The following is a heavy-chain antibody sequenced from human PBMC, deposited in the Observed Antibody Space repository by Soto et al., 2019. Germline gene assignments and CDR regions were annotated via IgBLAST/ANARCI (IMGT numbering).Heavy chain of an antibody. CDR1: GFTFSSYL. CDR2: IKHDGSEK. Sequence: EVQLVESGGGLVQPGGSLRLSCAASGFTFSSYLMSWVRQAPGKGLEWVANIKHDGSEKYYVDSVKGRFTISRDNAKNSLYLQMNSRRAEDTAVYYCARDPDGDYESYFDYWGQGSLVTVSS. D-gene: IGHD4-17*01. V-gene: IGHV3-7*01. CDR3: ARDPDGDYESYFDY. J-gene: IGHJ4*02.